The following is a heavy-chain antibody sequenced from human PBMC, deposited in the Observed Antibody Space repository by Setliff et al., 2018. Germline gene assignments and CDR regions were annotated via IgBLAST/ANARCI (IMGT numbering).Heavy chain of an antibody. Sequence: TSETLSLTCTVSGGSISSGSYYWNWIRQPAGKGLEWIGRIYTSGNTNYNPSLKSRVTISVDTSKNQFSLKLSSVTAADTAVYYCARFITGTIGFDPWGQGTLVTVSS. D-gene: IGHD1-7*01. CDR2: IYTSGNT. CDR3: ARFITGTIGFDP. CDR1: GGSISSGSYY. V-gene: IGHV4-61*02. J-gene: IGHJ5*02.